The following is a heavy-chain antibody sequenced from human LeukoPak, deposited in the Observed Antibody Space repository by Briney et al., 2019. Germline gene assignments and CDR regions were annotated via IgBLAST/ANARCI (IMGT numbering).Heavy chain of an antibody. Sequence: SETLSLTCTVSGGSISSYYWSWIRQPPGKGLEWIGYIYYSGSTNYNPSLKSRVTISVDTSKNQFSLKLSSVTAADTAVYHCARDRDYYDSSGYPRPYNWFDPWGQGTLVTVSS. CDR2: IYYSGST. J-gene: IGHJ5*02. D-gene: IGHD3-22*01. CDR3: ARDRDYYDSSGYPRPYNWFDP. CDR1: GGSISSYY. V-gene: IGHV4-59*01.